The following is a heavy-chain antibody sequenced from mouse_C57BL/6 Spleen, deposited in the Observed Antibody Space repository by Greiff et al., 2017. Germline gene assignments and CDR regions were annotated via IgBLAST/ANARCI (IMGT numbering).Heavy chain of an antibody. CDR2: IDPSDSYT. V-gene: IGHV1-69*01. J-gene: IGHJ1*03. CDR3: AKRGDYDYDGYWYFDV. CDR1: GYTFTSYW. D-gene: IGHD2-4*01. Sequence: QVQLQQPGAELVMPGASVKLSCKASGYTFTSYWMHWVKQRPGQGLEWIGEIDPSDSYTNYNQKFKGKSTLTVDKSSSTAYMQLSSLTSEDSAVYYGAKRGDYDYDGYWYFDVWGTGTTVTVSS.